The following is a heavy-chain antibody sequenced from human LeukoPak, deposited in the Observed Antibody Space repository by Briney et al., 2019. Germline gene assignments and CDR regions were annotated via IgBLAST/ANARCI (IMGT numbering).Heavy chain of an antibody. Sequence: GASVKVSCKASGYTFTSYYMHWVRQAPGQGLEWMGWMNPNSGNTGYAQKFQGRVTMTRNTSISTAYMELSSLRSEDTAVYYCARGTDYGDYEIFDYWGQGTLVTVSS. CDR2: MNPNSGNT. CDR1: GYTFTSYY. CDR3: ARGTDYGDYEIFDY. V-gene: IGHV1-8*02. D-gene: IGHD4-17*01. J-gene: IGHJ4*02.